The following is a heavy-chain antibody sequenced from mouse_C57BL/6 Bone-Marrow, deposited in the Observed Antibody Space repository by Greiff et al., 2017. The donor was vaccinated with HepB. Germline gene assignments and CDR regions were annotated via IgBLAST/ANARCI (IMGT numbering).Heavy chain of an antibody. CDR3: ARGYVSSPFDY. Sequence: DVMLVESGGGLVKPGGSLKLSCAASGFTFSSYAMSWVRQTPEKRLEWVATISDGGSYTYYPDNVKGRFTISRDNAKNNLYLQMSHLKSEDTAMYYCARGYVSSPFDYWGQGTTLTVSS. V-gene: IGHV5-4*03. J-gene: IGHJ2*01. CDR1: GFTFSSYA. CDR2: ISDGGSYT. D-gene: IGHD1-1*01.